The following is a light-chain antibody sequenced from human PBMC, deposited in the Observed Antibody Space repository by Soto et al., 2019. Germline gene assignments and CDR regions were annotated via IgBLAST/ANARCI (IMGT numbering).Light chain of an antibody. J-gene: IGKJ2*01. CDR2: AAS. CDR1: PGISNW. Sequence: DIQMTQSASSVSASVGDRVTITCRASPGISNWLAWYQQKPGKAPKLLIYAASSLQSGVPSRFGGSGSWTDFTLAVSGLQPEDCATSYVQAANSFPHTFGQGTKLDIK. V-gene: IGKV1-12*01. CDR3: QAANSFPHT.